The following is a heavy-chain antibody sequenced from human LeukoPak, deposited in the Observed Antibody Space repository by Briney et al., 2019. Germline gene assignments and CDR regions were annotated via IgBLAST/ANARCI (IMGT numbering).Heavy chain of an antibody. J-gene: IGHJ4*02. CDR3: ARGGNYYDSSGYYYDGFDY. Sequence: GASVKVSCKASGYTFTSYGISWVRQAPGQGLEWMGWISAYNGNTNYAQKLQGRVTMTTDTSTSTAYMELRSLRSDDTAVYYCARGGNYYDSSGYYYDGFDYWGQGTLVTVSS. V-gene: IGHV1-18*01. CDR2: ISAYNGNT. CDR1: GYTFTSYG. D-gene: IGHD3-22*01.